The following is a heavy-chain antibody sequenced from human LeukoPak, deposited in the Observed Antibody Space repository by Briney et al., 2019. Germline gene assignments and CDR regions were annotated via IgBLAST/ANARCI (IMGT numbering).Heavy chain of an antibody. V-gene: IGHV3-23*01. D-gene: IGHD1-1*01. CDR1: VFTFRRYA. Sequence: PGFSHSLPHAASVFTFRRYAMRWVHQPPPRGLAWVSAISQSGGNKHYAHAPQGRFTISRDNSKNTLYLQMNSLRAEDTAVYYCAKDASGARYYYYCGIDVWGQGTTVTVSS. J-gene: IGHJ6*02. CDR3: AKDASGARYYYYCGIDV. CDR2: ISQSGGNK.